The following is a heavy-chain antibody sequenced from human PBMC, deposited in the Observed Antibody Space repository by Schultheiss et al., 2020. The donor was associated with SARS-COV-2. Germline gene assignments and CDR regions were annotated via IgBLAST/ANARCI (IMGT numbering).Heavy chain of an antibody. V-gene: IGHV3-30*18. Sequence: GESLKISCVGSGFAFNSYGMHWVRQPPGKGLEWVALILFDGSRKFFADSVKGRFSISRDNSKRVLYLEMNNLRPDDTARYFCAKGVNFGDYMMSGQYYFDEWGQGTPVTVSS. CDR3: AKGVNFGDYMMSGQYYFDE. CDR2: ILFDGSRK. J-gene: IGHJ4*02. D-gene: IGHD4-17*01. CDR1: GFAFNSYG.